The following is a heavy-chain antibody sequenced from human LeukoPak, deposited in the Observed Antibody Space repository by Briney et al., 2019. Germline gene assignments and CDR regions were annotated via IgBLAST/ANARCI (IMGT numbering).Heavy chain of an antibody. CDR1: GFTFSSYA. Sequence: PGASLRLSCAASGFTFSSYAMSWVRQAPGKGLEWVSAISGSGGSTYYADSVKGRFTISRDNSKNTLYLQMNSLRAEDTAVYYCAKDIMISDHGDYTGDYWGQGTLVTVSS. CDR3: AKDIMISDHGDYTGDY. J-gene: IGHJ4*02. CDR2: ISGSGGST. D-gene: IGHD4-17*01. V-gene: IGHV3-23*01.